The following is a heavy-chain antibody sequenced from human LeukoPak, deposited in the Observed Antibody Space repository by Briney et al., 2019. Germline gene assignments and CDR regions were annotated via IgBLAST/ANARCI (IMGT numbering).Heavy chain of an antibody. CDR2: MKGDGSEK. V-gene: IGHV3-7*01. CDR1: GFTFSNYW. J-gene: IGHJ5*02. Sequence: PGGSLRLSCAASGFTFSNYWMSWVRQAPGKGLEWVANMKGDGSEKHYVDSMKGRFTISRDNAKNPLYLQMNSLTAEDTAVYYCARQVQYRSGYFPPDPWGQGTLVTVSS. CDR3: ARQVQYRSGYFPPDP. D-gene: IGHD6-19*01.